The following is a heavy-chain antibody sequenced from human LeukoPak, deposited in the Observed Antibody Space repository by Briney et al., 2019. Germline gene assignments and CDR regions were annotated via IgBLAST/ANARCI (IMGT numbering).Heavy chain of an antibody. CDR2: INHSGST. CDR3: ARALAEQNIVVVPAASEGLYYFDY. V-gene: IGHV4-34*01. J-gene: IGHJ4*02. Sequence: SETLSLTCAVYGGSFSGYYWSWIRQPPGKGLEWIGEINHSGSTNYNPSLKSRVTISVDTSKNQFSLKLSSVTAAGTAVYYCARALAEQNIVVVPAASEGLYYFDYWGQGTLVTVSS. D-gene: IGHD2-2*01. CDR1: GGSFSGYY.